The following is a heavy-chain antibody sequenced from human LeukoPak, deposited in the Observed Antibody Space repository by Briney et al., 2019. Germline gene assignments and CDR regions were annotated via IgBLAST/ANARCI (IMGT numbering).Heavy chain of an antibody. CDR1: GGSISSYY. D-gene: IGHD1-26*01. Sequence: SETLSLTCTVSGGSISSYYWSWIRQPPGKGLEWIGYIYYSGSTNYNPSLKSRVTISVDTSKNQFSLKLSSVTAADTAVYYCASGVPWSHYYYYYGMDVWGQGTTVTVSS. CDR3: ASGVPWSHYYYYYGMDV. CDR2: IYYSGST. V-gene: IGHV4-59*01. J-gene: IGHJ6*02.